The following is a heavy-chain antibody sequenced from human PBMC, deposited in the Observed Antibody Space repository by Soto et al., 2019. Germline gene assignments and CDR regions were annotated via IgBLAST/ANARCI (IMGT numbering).Heavy chain of an antibody. V-gene: IGHV1-18*04. CDR2: ISPFNGNT. CDR1: GYTFNTYG. Sequence: QVQLVQSGAEVKKPGASVKGSCKASGYTFNTYGISWVRQAPGQGLEWMGWISPFNGNTKYAQQFQGRVTMTTDTSTSTAYMELRSLRSDDTALYYCAREYSSSWYGWFHPWGQGTLVTVSS. J-gene: IGHJ5*02. CDR3: AREYSSSWYGWFHP. D-gene: IGHD6-13*01.